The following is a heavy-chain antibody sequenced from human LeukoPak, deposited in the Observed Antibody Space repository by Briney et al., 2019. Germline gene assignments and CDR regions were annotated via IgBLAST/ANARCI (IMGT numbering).Heavy chain of an antibody. V-gene: IGHV1-46*01. J-gene: IGHJ4*02. CDR2: INPSGGST. Sequence: ASVKVSCKASGYTFTSYYMHWVRQAPGQGLEWMGIINPSGGSTSYAQKSQGRVTMTRDMSTSTVYMELSSLRSEGTAVYYCARVDAGYGGNSPDFDYWGQGTLVTVSS. CDR3: ARVDAGYGGNSPDFDY. CDR1: GYTFTSYY. D-gene: IGHD4-23*01.